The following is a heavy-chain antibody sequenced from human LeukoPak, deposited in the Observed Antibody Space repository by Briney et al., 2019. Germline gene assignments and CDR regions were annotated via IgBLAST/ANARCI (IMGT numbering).Heavy chain of an antibody. CDR2: VNPNSGGT. CDR3: ARVGDGLNDAFDI. CDR1: GYTFTGYY. Sequence: ASVKVSCKAFGYTFTGYYMHWVRQAPGQGLEWMGWVNPNSGGTNYAQKFQGRVTMTRDTSISTAYMELSRLRSDDTAVYYCARVGDGLNDAFDIWGQGTMVTVSS. D-gene: IGHD5-24*01. J-gene: IGHJ3*02. V-gene: IGHV1-2*02.